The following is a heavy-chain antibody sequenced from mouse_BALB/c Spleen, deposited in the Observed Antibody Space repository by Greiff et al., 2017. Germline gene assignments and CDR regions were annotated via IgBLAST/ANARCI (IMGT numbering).Heavy chain of an antibody. Sequence: QVQLQQSGAELVKPGASVKLSCKTSGYTFTSYWIQWVKQRPGQGLGWIGEIFPGTGTTYYNEKFKGKATLTIDTSSSTAYMQLSSLTSEDSAVYFCARKCAYWGQGTLFTVSA. J-gene: IGHJ3*01. CDR2: IFPGTGTT. V-gene: IGHV1S132*01. D-gene: IGHD1-3*01. CDR1: GYTFTSYW. CDR3: ARKCAY.